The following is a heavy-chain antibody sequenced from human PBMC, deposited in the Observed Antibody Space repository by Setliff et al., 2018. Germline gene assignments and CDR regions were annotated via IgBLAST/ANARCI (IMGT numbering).Heavy chain of an antibody. D-gene: IGHD3-3*01. CDR3: ARRETYYNFWSGYYAY. Sequence: ASVKVSCKVSGYTLTELSRHWVRQAPGKGLEWMGGFDPEDGETIYAQKFQGRVTMTEDTSTDTAYMELSSLRSADTAVYYCARRETYYNFWSGYYAYWGQGTLVTVSS. V-gene: IGHV1-24*01. CDR1: GYTLTELS. J-gene: IGHJ4*02. CDR2: FDPEDGET.